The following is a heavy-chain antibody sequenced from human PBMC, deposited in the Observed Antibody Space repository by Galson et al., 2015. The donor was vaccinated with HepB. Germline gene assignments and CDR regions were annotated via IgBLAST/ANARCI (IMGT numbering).Heavy chain of an antibody. CDR1: GYTLTELS. V-gene: IGHV1-24*01. J-gene: IGHJ3*02. CDR3: ATASGIAVSGAFDI. CDR2: FDPEDGET. Sequence: SVKVSCKVSGYTLTELSIHWVRQAPGKGLEWMGGFDPEDGETIYAQKFQGRVTMTEDTSTDTAYMELSSLRSEDTAVYYCATASGIAVSGAFDIWGQGTMVTVSS. D-gene: IGHD6-19*01.